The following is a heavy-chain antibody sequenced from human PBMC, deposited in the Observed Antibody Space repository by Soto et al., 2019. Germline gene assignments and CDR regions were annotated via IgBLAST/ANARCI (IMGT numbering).Heavy chain of an antibody. D-gene: IGHD1-7*01. J-gene: IGHJ6*02. CDR1: GGSFTEAY. V-gene: IGHV4-34*12. Sequence: QVHLRQWGAGLLKPSGTLSLTCTVSGGSFTEAYWTWVRQSPGRGLEWIGEVFHAGNTNYNPSLKSRVTLSLDTAKNQFSLRLTSVTAADSAVYYCARAPRELLAEGPLFLYYYYGFDVWGQGTTVIVSS. CDR2: VFHAGNT. CDR3: ARAPRELLAEGPLFLYYYYGFDV.